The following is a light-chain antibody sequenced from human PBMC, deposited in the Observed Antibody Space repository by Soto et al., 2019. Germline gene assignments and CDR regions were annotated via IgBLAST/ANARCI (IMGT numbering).Light chain of an antibody. J-gene: IGKJ2*01. CDR3: QHYESSTSMFT. V-gene: IGKV3-20*01. CDR2: GAS. Sequence: EIVLAQSPGTLSLSPGETATLSCRPSQSVNTNYLSWYQHKPGEAPRLLIYGASSRATGIPDRFSGSGSGTDSTLTISKLEPEDYAVYYCQHYESSTSMFTFGQGTKLEIK. CDR1: QSVNTNY.